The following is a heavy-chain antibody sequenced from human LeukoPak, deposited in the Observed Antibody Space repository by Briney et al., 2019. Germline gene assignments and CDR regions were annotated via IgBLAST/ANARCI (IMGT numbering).Heavy chain of an antibody. CDR3: ARDNGYCSSTSCSAHYYYMDV. Sequence: SETLSLTCTVSGGSISSYYWSWIRQPAGKGLEWIGRIYTSGSTNYNPSLKSRVTMSVDTSKNQFSLKLSSVTAADTAVYYCARDNGYCSSTSCSAHYYYMDVWGKGTTVTVSS. CDR2: IYTSGST. J-gene: IGHJ6*03. V-gene: IGHV4-4*07. CDR1: GGSISSYY. D-gene: IGHD2-2*01.